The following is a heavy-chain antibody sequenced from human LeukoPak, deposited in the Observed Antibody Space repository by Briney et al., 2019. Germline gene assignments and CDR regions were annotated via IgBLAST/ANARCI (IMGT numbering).Heavy chain of an antibody. V-gene: IGHV4-59*01. J-gene: IGHJ3*02. CDR1: GGSISSYF. CDR2: VYYSGST. Sequence: SETLSLTCTVSGGSISSYFWSWIRQPPGKGLEWIGYVYYSGSTNYNPSLKSRVTISVDTSKKQFSLKLSSATAADTAVYYCARVLDLSKRGLDAFDIWGQGTIVTVSS. D-gene: IGHD3-16*01. CDR3: ARVLDLSKRGLDAFDI.